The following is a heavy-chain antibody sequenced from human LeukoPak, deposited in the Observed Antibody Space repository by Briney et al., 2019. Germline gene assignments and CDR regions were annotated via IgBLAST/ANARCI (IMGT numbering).Heavy chain of an antibody. CDR1: GYTFTSYY. D-gene: IGHD3-22*01. J-gene: IGHJ4*02. Sequence: ASVKVSCKASGYTFTSYYMHWVRQAPGQGLEWMEIINPSGGSTSYAQKFQGRVTMTRDTSTSTVYMELSSLRSEDTAVYYCARDERITMIVDYWGQGTLVTVSS. CDR2: INPSGGST. V-gene: IGHV1-46*01. CDR3: ARDERITMIVDY.